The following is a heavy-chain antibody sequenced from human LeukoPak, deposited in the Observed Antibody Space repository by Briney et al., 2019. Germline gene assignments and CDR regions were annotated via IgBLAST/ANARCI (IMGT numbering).Heavy chain of an antibody. D-gene: IGHD2-2*01. CDR3: ARSLDLYQLLFYYYMDV. J-gene: IGHJ6*03. Sequence: ASVKVSCKASGYTFTSYAMHWVRQAPGQRLEWMGWISAYNGNTNYAQKLQGRVTMTTDTSTSTAYMELRSLRSDNTAVYYCARSLDLYQLLFYYYMDVWGKGTTVTVSS. CDR2: ISAYNGNT. CDR1: GYTFTSYA. V-gene: IGHV1-18*01.